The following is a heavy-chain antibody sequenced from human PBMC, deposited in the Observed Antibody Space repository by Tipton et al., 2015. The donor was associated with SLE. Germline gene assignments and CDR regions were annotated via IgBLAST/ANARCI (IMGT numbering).Heavy chain of an antibody. CDR3: ARGGDIVGGPFDY. D-gene: IGHD2-15*01. CDR2: IYHSGST. V-gene: IGHV4-4*02. J-gene: IGHJ4*02. Sequence: TLSLTCAVSGGSISSSNWWSWVRQPPGKGLEWIGEIYHSGSTNYNPSLKSRVTISVDRSKNQFSLKLSSVTAADTAVDYCARGGDIVGGPFDYWGQGTLVTVSS. CDR1: GGSISSSNW.